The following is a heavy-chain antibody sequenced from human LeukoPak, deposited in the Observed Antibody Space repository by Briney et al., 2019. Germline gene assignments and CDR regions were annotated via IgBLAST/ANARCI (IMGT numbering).Heavy chain of an antibody. D-gene: IGHD4-23*01. J-gene: IGHJ6*03. Sequence: SETLSLTCTVSGGSISSRSDYWGWIRQTPGKGLEWIGNLDSSGSTYYNPSLRSRVTISVGTSKNQFSLNLRSVTAADTAIYFCSRSHDYGGLYFYYYMDVWGKGTTVTVSS. CDR3: SRSHDYGGLYFYYYMDV. CDR1: GGSISSRSDY. CDR2: LDSSGST. V-gene: IGHV4-39*01.